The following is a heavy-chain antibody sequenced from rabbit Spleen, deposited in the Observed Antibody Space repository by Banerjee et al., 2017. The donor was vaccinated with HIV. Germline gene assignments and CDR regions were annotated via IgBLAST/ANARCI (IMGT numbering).Heavy chain of an antibody. J-gene: IGHJ6*01. Sequence: QELLVESGGGLVQPGGSLKLSCKASGFDFSSYGVSWVRQPPGKGLEWIGYIDPLFGSTYYANWVNGRFSISRENTQNTVYLQVNSLTAADTATYFCARDGGDNGSRLWGPGTLVTVS. CDR1: GFDFSSYG. D-gene: IGHD2-1*01. V-gene: IGHV1S47*01. CDR2: IDPLFGST. CDR3: ARDGGDNGSRL.